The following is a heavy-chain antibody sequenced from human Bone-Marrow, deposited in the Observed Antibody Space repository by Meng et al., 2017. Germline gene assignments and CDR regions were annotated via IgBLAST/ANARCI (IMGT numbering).Heavy chain of an antibody. CDR1: GGSTSSYY. J-gene: IGHJ3*02. CDR3: ARDGEYCSGGSCYSVPENDAFDI. CDR2: IYTSGST. Sequence: GSLRLSCTVSGGSTSSYYWSWIRQPAGKGLEWIGRIYTSGSTNYNPSLKSRVTMSVDTSKNQFSLKLSSVTAADTAVYYCARDGEYCSGGSCYSVPENDAFDIWGQGTMVTVSS. V-gene: IGHV4-4*07. D-gene: IGHD2-15*01.